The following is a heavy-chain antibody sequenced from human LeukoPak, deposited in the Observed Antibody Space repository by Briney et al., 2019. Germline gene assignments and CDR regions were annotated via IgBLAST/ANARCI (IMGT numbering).Heavy chain of an antibody. CDR2: IKNGGSTI. V-gene: IGHV3-48*03. J-gene: IGHJ4*02. CDR1: GFTFSSYQ. CDR3: ARETRGAFDY. D-gene: IGHD4/OR15-4a*01. Sequence: GGSLRLSCAASGFTFSSYQMHWVRQAPGKGLEWVLYIKNGGSTIFYADSVKGRITISRDDAKKSLYLQMNTLRAEDTAIYYCARETRGAFDYWGQGTLVTVSS.